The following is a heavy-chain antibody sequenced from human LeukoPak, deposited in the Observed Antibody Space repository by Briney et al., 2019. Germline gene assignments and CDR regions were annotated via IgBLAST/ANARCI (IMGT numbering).Heavy chain of an antibody. CDR2: IIPIFGTA. D-gene: IGHD5-12*01. CDR1: GGTFSSYA. J-gene: IGHJ4*02. V-gene: IGHV1-69*13. CDR3: ARGLIWLRSDVYFDY. Sequence: SVKVSCKVSGGTFSSYAISWVRQAPGQGLEWMGGIIPIFGTANYAQKFQGRVTITADESTSTAYMELSSLRSEDTAVYYCARGLIWLRSDVYFDYWGQGTLVTVSS.